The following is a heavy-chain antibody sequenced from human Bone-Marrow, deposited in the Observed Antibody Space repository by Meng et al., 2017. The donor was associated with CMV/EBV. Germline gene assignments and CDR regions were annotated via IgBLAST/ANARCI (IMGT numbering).Heavy chain of an antibody. J-gene: IGHJ6*04. CDR3: AAGGDIVVVPADYYYYYGMDV. D-gene: IGHD2-2*01. Sequence: SVKVSCKASGFTFTSSAVQWVRQARGQRLEWIGWIVVGSGNTNYAQKFQERVTITRDMSTSTAYMELSSLRSEDTAVYYCAAGGDIVVVPADYYYYYGMDVWGKGTTVTVSS. CDR1: GFTFTSSA. V-gene: IGHV1-58*01. CDR2: IVVGSGNT.